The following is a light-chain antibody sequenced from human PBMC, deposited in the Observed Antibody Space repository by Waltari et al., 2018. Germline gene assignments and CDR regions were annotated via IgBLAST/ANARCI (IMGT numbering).Light chain of an antibody. Sequence: DIQMTQSPSSLSASVGDTVTVTCRASQNIRTHLNWYQQKLATAPKLLIYAASTLHRGVPSRFSASASGTDFTLTVTNLQPDDFAVYFCQQSFSSPWTFGQGTRV. CDR1: QNIRTH. CDR3: QQSFSSPWT. V-gene: IGKV1-39*01. J-gene: IGKJ1*01. CDR2: AAS.